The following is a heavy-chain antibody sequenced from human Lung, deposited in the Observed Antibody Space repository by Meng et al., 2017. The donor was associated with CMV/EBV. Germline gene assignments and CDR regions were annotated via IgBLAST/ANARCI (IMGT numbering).Heavy chain of an antibody. CDR1: GYTFTDNA. J-gene: IGHJ4*02. CDR3: ARDKIAVAGITGDY. Sequence: QGQLVELGSRLKNPGAPVKFSCTASGYTFTDNAMNWVRQAPGQGLEWMGWINTNTGNPTYAQGFTGRFVFSLDTSVSTAYLQISSLKAEDTAVYYCARDKIAVAGITGDYWGQGTLVTVSS. D-gene: IGHD6-19*01. CDR2: INTNTGNP. V-gene: IGHV7-4-1*02.